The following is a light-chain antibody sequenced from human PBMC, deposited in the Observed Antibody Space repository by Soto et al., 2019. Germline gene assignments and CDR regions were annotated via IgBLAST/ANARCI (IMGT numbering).Light chain of an antibody. J-gene: IGKJ4*01. Sequence: EIVLTQSPGTLSLSPGERATLSCRASQSVGNNYLAWYQQKPGQAPWXLIYGASNTATGIPDRFSGSGSGTDFTLTISRLEPEDFAVYYCQQRSYLFTFGGGTKVDIK. CDR3: QQRSYLFT. CDR1: QSVGNNY. V-gene: IGKV3D-20*02. CDR2: GAS.